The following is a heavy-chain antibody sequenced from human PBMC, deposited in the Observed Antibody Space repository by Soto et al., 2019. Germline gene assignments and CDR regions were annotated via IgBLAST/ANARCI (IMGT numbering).Heavy chain of an antibody. Sequence: QVQLQESGPGLVKPSETVSLTCTVSGDSISGYYWSWLRQSPGEGLEWIGYLSYTGSTNYNPSHRSRVTIPLGTSRNLFSLKLSPVTAADTAVYYCARYCRSAKCLDYWGQGTLVTVSS. V-gene: IGHV4-59*01. J-gene: IGHJ4*02. CDR2: LSYTGST. CDR3: ARYCRSAKCLDY. D-gene: IGHD2-2*01. CDR1: GDSISGYY.